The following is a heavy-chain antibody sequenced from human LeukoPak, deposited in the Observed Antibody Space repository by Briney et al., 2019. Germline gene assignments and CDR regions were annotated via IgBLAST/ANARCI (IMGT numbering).Heavy chain of an antibody. CDR2: IKGSGSEK. Sequence: PGGSLRLSCVVSGFTFSDYWMNWVRQAPGKGLEWVANIKGSGSEKYYLDSVKGRFTISRDNSWNTLYLQMNSLTVEDTAVYHCARGWGEKGRCRGGTCNNPEFDYWGQGALVIVSS. CDR3: ARGWGEKGRCRGGTCNNPEFDY. J-gene: IGHJ4*02. V-gene: IGHV3-7*01. CDR1: GFTFSDYW. D-gene: IGHD2-15*01.